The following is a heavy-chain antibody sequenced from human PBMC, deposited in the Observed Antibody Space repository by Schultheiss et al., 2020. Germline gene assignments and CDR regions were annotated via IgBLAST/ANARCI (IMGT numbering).Heavy chain of an antibody. V-gene: IGHV1-46*01. Sequence: ASVKVSCKASGYTFTSYYMHWVRQAPGQGLEWMGIINPSGGSTSYAQKFQGRVTMTRDTSTSTAYMELRSLRSEDTAVYYCARDRGYDFWSGYYTDYYYYGMDVWGQGTTVTVSS. J-gene: IGHJ6*02. D-gene: IGHD3-3*01. CDR1: GYTFTSYY. CDR2: INPSGGST. CDR3: ARDRGYDFWSGYYTDYYYYGMDV.